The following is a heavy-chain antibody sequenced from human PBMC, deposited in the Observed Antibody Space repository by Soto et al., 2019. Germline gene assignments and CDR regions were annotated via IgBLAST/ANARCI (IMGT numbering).Heavy chain of an antibody. CDR1: GGSISSGGYY. Sequence: SETLSLTCTVSGGSISSGGYYWSWIRQHPGKGLEWIGYIYYSGSTYYNPSLKSRVTISVDTSKNQFSLKLSSVTAADTAVYYCARVYQWSSWYTAYGMDVWGQGTTVTVSS. V-gene: IGHV4-31*03. CDR2: IYYSGST. D-gene: IGHD6-13*01. J-gene: IGHJ6*02. CDR3: ARVYQWSSWYTAYGMDV.